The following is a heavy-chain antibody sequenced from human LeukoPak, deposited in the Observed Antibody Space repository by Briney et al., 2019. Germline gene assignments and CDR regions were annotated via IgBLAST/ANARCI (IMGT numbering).Heavy chain of an antibody. CDR2: ISSSSSYI. CDR1: GFTFSSYS. J-gene: IGHJ4*02. Sequence: GGSLRLSRAASGFTFSSYSLNWFRQAPGKGLEWASSISSSSSYIYYADSVKGRFTISRDNAKNSLYLQMNSLRAEDTAVYYCARDDYSNPLSYWGQGTLVTVSS. D-gene: IGHD4-11*01. V-gene: IGHV3-21*01. CDR3: ARDDYSNPLSY.